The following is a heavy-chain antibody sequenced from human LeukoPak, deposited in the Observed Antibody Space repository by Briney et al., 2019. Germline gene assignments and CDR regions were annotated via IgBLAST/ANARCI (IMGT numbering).Heavy chain of an antibody. CDR3: ARHRAYSSSSPFDY. CDR1: GGSISSYY. Sequence: SETLSLTCTVSGGSISSYYWSWIRQPAGKGLEWIGRIYTSGSTNYNPSLKSRVTMSVDTSKNQFSLKLSSVTAADTAVYYCARHRAYSSSSPFDYWGQGTLVTVSS. V-gene: IGHV4-4*07. CDR2: IYTSGST. J-gene: IGHJ4*02. D-gene: IGHD6-6*01.